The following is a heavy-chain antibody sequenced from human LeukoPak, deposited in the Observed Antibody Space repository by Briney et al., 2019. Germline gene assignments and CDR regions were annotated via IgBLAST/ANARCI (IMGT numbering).Heavy chain of an antibody. CDR3: ARGPRITGTRFDY. CDR1: GGSFSGYY. V-gene: IGHV4-34*01. J-gene: IGHJ4*02. Sequence: PSQTLSLTCAVYGGSFSGYYWSWIRQPPGKGLEWIGEINHSGSTNYNPSLKSRVTISVDTSKNQFSLKLSSVTAADTAVYYCARGPRITGTRFDYWGQGTLVTVSS. CDR2: INHSGST. D-gene: IGHD1-20*01.